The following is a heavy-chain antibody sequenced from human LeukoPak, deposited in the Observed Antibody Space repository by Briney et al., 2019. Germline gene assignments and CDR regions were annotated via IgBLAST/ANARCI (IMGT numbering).Heavy chain of an antibody. CDR2: ISGSGGST. D-gene: IGHD2-15*01. V-gene: IGHV3-23*01. CDR3: AREDGYCSGGNCYSYFDS. CDR1: GFTFSSYA. Sequence: GGSLRLSCAASGFTFSSYAMSWVRQAPGKGLEWVSAISGSGGSTYYADSVKGRFTISRDNTRNSLFLQMYSLRAEDTAVYFCAREDGYCSGGNCYSYFDSWGQGTLVTVSS. J-gene: IGHJ4*02.